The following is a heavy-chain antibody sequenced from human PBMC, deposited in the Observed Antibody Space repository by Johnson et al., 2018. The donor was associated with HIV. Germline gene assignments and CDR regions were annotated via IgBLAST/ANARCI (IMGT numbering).Heavy chain of an antibody. CDR1: GFTFSSYA. Sequence: QVQLVESGGGVVQPGRSLRLSCAASGFTFSSYAMHWVRQAPGKGLEWVSLISHDGTTTAYADSVKGRYTISSDISTNTVYLQMNSLSPEDTAVYYCAREDVSSGYAGTFDIWGQGTLVTVSS. CDR3: AREDVSSGYAGTFDI. V-gene: IGHV3-30*04. CDR2: ISHDGTTT. D-gene: IGHD5-12*01. J-gene: IGHJ3*02.